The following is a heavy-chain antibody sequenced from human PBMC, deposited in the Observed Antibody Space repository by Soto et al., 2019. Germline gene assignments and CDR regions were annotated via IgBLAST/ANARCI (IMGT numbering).Heavy chain of an antibody. Sequence: GGSLRLSCAISGFSVSSNYLSWVRQAPGKGLEWVSVHYSGGSTYYADSVQGRFTISRDKSNNTLYLQMRRVRAEDTAVYFCARHRHPRGTVGATSPLDPWGQGTQVTGSS. CDR3: ARHRHPRGTVGATSPLDP. V-gene: IGHV3-53*01. CDR2: HYSGGST. CDR1: GFSVSSNY. D-gene: IGHD1-26*01. J-gene: IGHJ5*02.